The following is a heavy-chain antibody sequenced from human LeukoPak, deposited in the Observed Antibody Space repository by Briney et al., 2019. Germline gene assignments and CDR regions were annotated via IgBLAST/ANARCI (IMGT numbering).Heavy chain of an antibody. V-gene: IGHV4-59*01. Sequence: SETLSLTCTVSGGSISYYHWSWIRQSPGKRLEWIGYIYYSGTTNYNPSLKSRVTISVDTSKNQFSLQLRSVTAADSAVYYCAREDPQTRVPEGMDVWGQGTTVTVSS. CDR2: IYYSGTT. CDR1: GGSISYYH. D-gene: IGHD4/OR15-4a*01. J-gene: IGHJ6*02. CDR3: AREDPQTRVPEGMDV.